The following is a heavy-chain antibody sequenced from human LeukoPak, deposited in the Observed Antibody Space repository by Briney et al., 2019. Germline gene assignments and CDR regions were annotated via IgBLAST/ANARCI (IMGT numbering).Heavy chain of an antibody. V-gene: IGHV3-9*01. CDR1: GFSFDNYA. J-gene: IGHJ4*02. CDR3: ARDAGYGYDRFDY. CDR2: ISWNSGTI. D-gene: IGHD5-18*01. Sequence: GGSLRLSCAASGFSFDNYAMHWVRQGPGKGLEWVSGISWNSGTIKYADSVKGRFTISRDNAKNSLYLQMSSLRDEDTGVYYCARDAGYGYDRFDYWGQGTQVTVSS.